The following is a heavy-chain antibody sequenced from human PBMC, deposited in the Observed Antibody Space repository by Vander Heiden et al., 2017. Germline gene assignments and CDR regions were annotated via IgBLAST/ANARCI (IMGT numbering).Heavy chain of an antibody. CDR2: ITPFSNTA. V-gene: IGHV1-69*01. Sequence: QVQLVQSGAEVKTPGSSVTVSCKASGGSFNTYAITWVRQPPGQGLEWMGGITPFSNTANSAQKFQGRVTITADESTGAAYLELNSLRSEDTAVYYCARSRTAVDWYFDLWGRGTLVTVSS. CDR1: GGSFNTYA. CDR3: ARSRTAVDWYFDL. J-gene: IGHJ2*01.